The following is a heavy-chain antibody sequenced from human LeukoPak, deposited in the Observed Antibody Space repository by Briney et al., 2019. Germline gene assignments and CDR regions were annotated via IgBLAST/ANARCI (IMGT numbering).Heavy chain of an antibody. CDR2: ISNSGVTT. Sequence: GGSLRLSCAASGFTFSSNAMNWVRQAPGKGLEWVSAISNSGVTTNYADSVRGRFTISRDNSKNTLYLQMNSLRAEDTAVYYCAKRSCSGGSCNFDYWGQGTLVTVSS. V-gene: IGHV3-23*01. CDR3: AKRSCSGGSCNFDY. D-gene: IGHD2-15*01. J-gene: IGHJ4*02. CDR1: GFTFSSNA.